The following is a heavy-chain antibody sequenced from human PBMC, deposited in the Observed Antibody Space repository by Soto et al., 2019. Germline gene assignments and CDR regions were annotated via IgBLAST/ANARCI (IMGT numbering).Heavy chain of an antibody. V-gene: IGHV3-30*18. Sequence: QVQLVEAGGGVVQPGRSLRLSCAASGFTFSIYGMHWVRQAPGKGLEWVAVISYDGSNKYYADSVKGRFTIPRDNSKNTLYLQMNSLRAEDTAVYYCAKDPGDLCYWGQGTLVTVSS. CDR3: AKDPGDLCY. J-gene: IGHJ4*02. D-gene: IGHD2-2*01. CDR2: ISYDGSNK. CDR1: GFTFSIYG.